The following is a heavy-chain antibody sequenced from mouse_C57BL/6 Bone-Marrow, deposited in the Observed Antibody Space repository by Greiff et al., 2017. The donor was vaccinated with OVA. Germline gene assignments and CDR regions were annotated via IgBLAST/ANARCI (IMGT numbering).Heavy chain of an antibody. CDR2: IYPGNSDT. CDR1: GYTFTSYW. V-gene: IGHV1-5*01. Sequence: VQLQQSETVLARPGASVKMSCKTSGYTFTSYWMHWVKQRPGQGLEWIGAIYPGNSDTSYNQKFKGKAKLTAVTSASTAYMELSSLTNEDSAVYYCTRSIYYDYDPFAYWGQGTLVTVSA. CDR3: TRSIYYDYDPFAY. D-gene: IGHD2-4*01. J-gene: IGHJ3*01.